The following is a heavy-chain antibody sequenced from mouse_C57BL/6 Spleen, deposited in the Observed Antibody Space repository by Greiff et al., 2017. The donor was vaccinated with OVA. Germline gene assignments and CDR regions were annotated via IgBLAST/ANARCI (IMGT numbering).Heavy chain of an antibody. D-gene: IGHD2-3*01. CDR1: GYTFTDYN. CDR2: INPNNGGT. Sequence: DVQLQESGPELVKPGASVKIPCKASGYTFTDYNMDWVKQSHGKSLEWIGDINPNNGGTIYNQKFKGKATLTVDKSSSTAYMELRSLTSEDTAVYYCARWLLGMDYWGQGTSVTVSS. V-gene: IGHV1-18*01. CDR3: ARWLLGMDY. J-gene: IGHJ4*01.